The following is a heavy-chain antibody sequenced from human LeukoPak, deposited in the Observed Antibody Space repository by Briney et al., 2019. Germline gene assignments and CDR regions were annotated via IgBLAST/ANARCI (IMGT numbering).Heavy chain of an antibody. CDR3: ATQSYGLFAY. D-gene: IGHD4-17*01. CDR1: GFTVSSNY. Sequence: PGGSLRLSCAASGFTVSSNYMSWVRQAPGKGLEWVSVIYSGGSTYYADSVKGRFTISRDNAKNSLYLQMNSLRAEDTAVYYCATQSYGLFAYWGQGTLVTVSS. CDR2: IYSGGST. J-gene: IGHJ4*02. V-gene: IGHV3-66*01.